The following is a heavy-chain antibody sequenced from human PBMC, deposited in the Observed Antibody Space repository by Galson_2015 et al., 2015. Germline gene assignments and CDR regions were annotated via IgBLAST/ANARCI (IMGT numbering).Heavy chain of an antibody. Sequence: SLRLCCAASGFTFDDYAMHWVRQAPGKGLEWVSLISGDGDYVYYADSVKGRFTISRDNSKNTLYLQVNSLRAEDTAVYYCARQYDTSGYPDYWGQGTLVTVSS. V-gene: IGHV3-43*02. CDR1: GFTFDDYA. J-gene: IGHJ4*02. CDR2: ISGDGDYV. D-gene: IGHD3-22*01. CDR3: ARQYDTSGYPDY.